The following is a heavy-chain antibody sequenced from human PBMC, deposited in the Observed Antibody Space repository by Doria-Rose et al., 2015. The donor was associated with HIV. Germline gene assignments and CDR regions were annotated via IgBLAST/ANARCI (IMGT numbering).Heavy chain of an antibody. J-gene: IGHJ4*02. CDR3: ARSTSDYGDQLDY. CDR1: GGSFNGYY. Sequence: QVQLQQWGAGLLKPSETLSLTCAVYGGSFNGYYWSWIRQPPGKGLEWIGEINHTGSTNYNPSLKSRVTISVDTSKNQFSLKLSSVTAADTAVYYCARSTSDYGDQLDYWGQGTLVTVSS. V-gene: IGHV4-34*02. D-gene: IGHD4-17*01. CDR2: INHTGST.